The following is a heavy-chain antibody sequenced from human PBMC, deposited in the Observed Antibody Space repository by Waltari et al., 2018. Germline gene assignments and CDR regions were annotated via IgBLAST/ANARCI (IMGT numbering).Heavy chain of an antibody. CDR1: GYTFTGYY. V-gene: IGHV1-2*02. CDR3: ARVGEREYYDFWSGQIDY. CDR2: INPNSGGT. D-gene: IGHD3-3*01. J-gene: IGHJ4*02. Sequence: QVQLVQSGAEVKKPGASVKVSCKASGYTFTGYYMHWVRQAPGQGLEWMGWINPNSGGTNYAQKFQGRVTMTRDTSISTAYMGLSRLRSDDTAVYYCARVGEREYYDFWSGQIDYWGQGTLVTVSS.